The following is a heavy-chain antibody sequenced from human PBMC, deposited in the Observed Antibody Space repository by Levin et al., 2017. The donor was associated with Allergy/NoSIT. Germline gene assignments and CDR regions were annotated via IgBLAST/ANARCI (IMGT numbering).Heavy chain of an antibody. CDR3: ARSGRYSKSNDY. J-gene: IGHJ4*02. CDR2: INHSGST. CDR1: GGSFSGYY. V-gene: IGHV4-34*01. D-gene: IGHD5-12*01. Sequence: NASETLSLTCAVYGGSFSGYYWSWIRQPPGKGLEWIGEINHSGSTNYNPSLKSRVTISVDTSKNQFSLKLSSVTAADTAVYYCARSGRYSKSNDYWGQGTLVTVSS.